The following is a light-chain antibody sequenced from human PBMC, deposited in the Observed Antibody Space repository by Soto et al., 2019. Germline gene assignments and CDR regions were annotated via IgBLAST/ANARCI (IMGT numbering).Light chain of an antibody. V-gene: IGLV1-44*01. CDR2: SND. J-gene: IGLJ2*01. CDR1: TSNIGTNT. CDR3: SSYGGGDTFHVI. Sequence: QSVLTQSPSASGTPGQRVSISCSGSTSNIGTNTVSWYQHVPGTAPKLLIYSNDQRPSAVPGRFSGSKSGTSASLAISGLRADDEAVYYCSSYGGGDTFHVIFGGGTKVTVL.